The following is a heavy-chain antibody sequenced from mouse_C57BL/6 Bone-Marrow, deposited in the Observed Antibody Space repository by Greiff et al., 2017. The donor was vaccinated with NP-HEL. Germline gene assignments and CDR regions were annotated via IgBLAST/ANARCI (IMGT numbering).Heavy chain of an antibody. CDR3: ARRGIYYDYDEFAY. CDR2: IHPNSGST. CDR1: GYTFTSYW. D-gene: IGHD2-4*01. V-gene: IGHV1-64*01. J-gene: IGHJ3*01. Sequence: VQLQQPGAELVKPGASVKLSCKASGYTFTSYWMHWVKQRPGQGLEWIGVIHPNSGSTNYNEKFKSKATLTVDKSSSTAYMQLSSLTSEDSAVYYCARRGIYYDYDEFAYWGQGTLVTVSA.